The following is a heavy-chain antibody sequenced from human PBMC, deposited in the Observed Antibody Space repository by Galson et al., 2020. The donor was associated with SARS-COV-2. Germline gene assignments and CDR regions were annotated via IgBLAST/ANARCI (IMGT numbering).Heavy chain of an antibody. D-gene: IGHD3-3*01. J-gene: IGHJ6*02. V-gene: IGHV4-31*03. CDR3: ARADDFGVVLG. CDR1: GGSIGSDDDY. Sequence: SETLSLTCSVSGGSIGSDDDYWTWIRQNPGKGLEWLGHIYYRGTSYYNLSLKSRLNISLDRSKNQFSLSLSSVTAADTAIYYCARADDFGVVLGWGQGTTVTVSS. CDR2: IYYRGTS.